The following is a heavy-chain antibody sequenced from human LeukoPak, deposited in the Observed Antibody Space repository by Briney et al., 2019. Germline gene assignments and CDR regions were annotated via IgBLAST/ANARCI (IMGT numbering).Heavy chain of an antibody. CDR3: GRDPNGDYIGAFEFQR. D-gene: IGHD4-17*01. J-gene: IGHJ1*01. CDR1: GFTFSNYA. Sequence: PGGSLGLSCAASGFTFSNYAMVWVRQAPGKGLEWVSAIRGSGAGTHYADSVKGRFTISRDNSRNILYLQMNNLRGEDTALYYCGRDPNGDYIGAFEFQRWGQGTLVSVSS. V-gene: IGHV3-23*01. CDR2: IRGSGAGT.